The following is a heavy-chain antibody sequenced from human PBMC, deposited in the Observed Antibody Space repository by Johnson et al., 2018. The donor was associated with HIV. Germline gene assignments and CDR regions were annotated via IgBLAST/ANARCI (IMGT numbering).Heavy chain of an antibody. CDR2: ISGSGGST. V-gene: IGHV3-23*04. Sequence: VQLVESGGGVVQPGGSLRLSCAASGFTFSSYGMHWVRQAPGKGLEWVSAISGSGGSTYYADSVKGRFTISRDNAKNSLVLQMNRLRAEDTALYYCAREGLKQLERGDGDAFDIWGQGTMVTVSS. D-gene: IGHD6-6*01. J-gene: IGHJ3*02. CDR1: GFTFSSYG. CDR3: AREGLKQLERGDGDAFDI.